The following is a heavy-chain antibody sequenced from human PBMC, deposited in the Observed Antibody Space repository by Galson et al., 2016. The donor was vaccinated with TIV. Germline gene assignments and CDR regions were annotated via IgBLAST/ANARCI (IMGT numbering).Heavy chain of an antibody. CDR3: ARDNSKEVQLYYYYYYYMDV. J-gene: IGHJ6*03. Sequence: SLRLSCAASGFTFRDYAMHWVRQAPGKELEWVAFISSDGTQKFYADSVKGRLSIFRDNSKNTIYLQMSSLTTEDTAVYYCARDNSKEVQLYYYYYYYMDVWGKGTTVTVSS. CDR1: GFTFRDYA. V-gene: IGHV3-30*19. CDR2: ISSDGTQK. D-gene: IGHD2/OR15-2a*01.